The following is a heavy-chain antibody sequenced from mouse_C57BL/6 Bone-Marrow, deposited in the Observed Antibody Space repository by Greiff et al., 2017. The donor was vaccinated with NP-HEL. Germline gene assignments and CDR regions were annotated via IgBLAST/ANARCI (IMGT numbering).Heavy chain of an antibody. V-gene: IGHV1-80*01. J-gene: IGHJ4*01. D-gene: IGHD1-1*01. CDR1: GYAFSSYW. CDR3: ARRFITTVDYYAMDY. Sequence: QVQLQQSGAELVKPGASVKISCKASGYAFSSYWMNWVKQRPGKGLEWIGQIYPGDGDTNYNGKFKGKATLTADKSSSTAYMQLSSLTSEDSAVYFCARRFITTVDYYAMDYWGQGTSVTVSS. CDR2: IYPGDGDT.